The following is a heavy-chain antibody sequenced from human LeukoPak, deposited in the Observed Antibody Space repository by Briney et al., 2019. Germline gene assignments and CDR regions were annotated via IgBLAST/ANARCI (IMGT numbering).Heavy chain of an antibody. CDR2: IRYDGSNI. Sequence: PGGSLSLSCAASGFTFSSYGMHWVRQAPGKGLEWVAFIRYDGSNIYYADSVKGRFTISRDNSKNTLYLQMNSLRAEDTAVYYCAKDRGSYQGYWGQGTLVTVSS. D-gene: IGHD1-26*01. CDR3: AKDRGSYQGY. V-gene: IGHV3-30*02. J-gene: IGHJ4*02. CDR1: GFTFSSYG.